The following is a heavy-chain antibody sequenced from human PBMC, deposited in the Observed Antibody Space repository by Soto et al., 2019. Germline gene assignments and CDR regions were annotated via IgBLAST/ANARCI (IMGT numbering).Heavy chain of an antibody. Sequence: EVQLLESGGGLVQPGGSLRLSCAVSGFTFSSYAMSWVRQAPGKGLEWVSAISGSGGSTYYADSVKGRFTISRDNSKNTLYLQMNSLRAEDTAVYYCAKHGSGSPRPWYFDYWGQGTLVTVSS. V-gene: IGHV3-23*01. CDR1: GFTFSSYA. J-gene: IGHJ4*02. CDR3: AKHGSGSPRPWYFDY. CDR2: ISGSGGST. D-gene: IGHD3-10*01.